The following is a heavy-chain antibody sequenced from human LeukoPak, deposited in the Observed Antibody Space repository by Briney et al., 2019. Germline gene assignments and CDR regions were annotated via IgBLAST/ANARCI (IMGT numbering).Heavy chain of an antibody. CDR1: GFTFSGSA. Sequence: GGSLRLSCAASGFTFSGSALHWVRQSSGKGLEWVGQIDKKDKGYATATAYAASVKGRFTISRDDSINTAYLQMKSLKTEDTALYYCTRDSGTYNWFDPWGQGTLVTVSS. CDR3: TRDSGTYNWFDP. V-gene: IGHV3-73*01. J-gene: IGHJ5*02. D-gene: IGHD1-26*01. CDR2: IDKKDKGYATAT.